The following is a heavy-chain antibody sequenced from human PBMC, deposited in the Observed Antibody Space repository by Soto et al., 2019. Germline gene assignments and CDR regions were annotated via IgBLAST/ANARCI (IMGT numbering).Heavy chain of an antibody. J-gene: IGHJ4*02. D-gene: IGHD2-2*01. CDR1: GGPISSYY. Sequence: LSLTCSVSGGPISSYYWNWIRQPPGKGLEWIGYVFYTGSTDYNPSLKSRVTMSIDTSRNQFSLKLTSVTAADTAVYYCARAFGSTMPSLVWGQGTLVTVSS. CDR3: ARAFGSTMPSLV. V-gene: IGHV4-59*01. CDR2: VFYTGST.